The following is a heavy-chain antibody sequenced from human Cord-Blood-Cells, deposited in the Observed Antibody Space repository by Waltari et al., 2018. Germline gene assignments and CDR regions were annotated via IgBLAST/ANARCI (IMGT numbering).Heavy chain of an antibody. CDR1: GFTFSSYG. CDR2: ISYDGSNK. V-gene: IGHV3-30*03. J-gene: IGHJ4*02. D-gene: IGHD3-10*01. Sequence: QVQLVESGGGVVQPGRSLRLSCAASGFTFSSYGMHWVRQAAGKGLEWVAVISYDGSNKYYADSVKGRFTISRDNSKNTLYLQMNSLRAEDTAVYYCSSGGHYYGSGSYYNYFDYWGQGTLVTVSS. CDR3: SSGGHYYGSGSYYNYFDY.